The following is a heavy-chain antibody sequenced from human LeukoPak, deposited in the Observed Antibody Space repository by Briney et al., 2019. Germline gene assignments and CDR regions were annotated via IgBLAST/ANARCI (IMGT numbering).Heavy chain of an antibody. CDR3: ASSSGYYSSDAFDI. Sequence: ASVKVSCKASGYTFTSYGISWVRQAPGQGLEWMGWISAYNGNTNYAQKLQGRVTMTTDTSTSTAYMELRSLRSDDTAVYYCASSSGYYSSDAFDIWGQGTMVTVSS. CDR2: ISAYNGNT. V-gene: IGHV1-18*01. CDR1: GYTFTSYG. J-gene: IGHJ3*02. D-gene: IGHD3-22*01.